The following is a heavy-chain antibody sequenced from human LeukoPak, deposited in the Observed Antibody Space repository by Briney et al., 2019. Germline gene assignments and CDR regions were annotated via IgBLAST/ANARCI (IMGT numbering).Heavy chain of an antibody. V-gene: IGHV4-59*11. CDR1: GGSIGSHY. J-gene: IGHJ5*02. CDR2: IHDTGST. CDR3: ARGRSGGDWFDP. D-gene: IGHD3-10*01. Sequence: SETLSLTCTVSGGSIGSHYWSWIRQPPGKGLEWISYIHDTGSTKYNPSLKSRVTISVDTSRNHLSLKLTSVTAADTAVYYCARGRSGGDWFDPWGQGTLVTVSS.